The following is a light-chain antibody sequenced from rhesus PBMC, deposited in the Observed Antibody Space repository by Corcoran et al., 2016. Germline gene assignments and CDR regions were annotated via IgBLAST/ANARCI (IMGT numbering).Light chain of an antibody. Sequence: DIQMSQSPSSLSVSVGDRVTITCRASQGISSYLNWYQQKPGKAPKLLIYYANSLASGVPSRFSGSGSVTEFTLTISSLQPEDFATYYCQQGNSNPYSFGQGTKVEIK. CDR3: QQGNSNPYS. J-gene: IGKJ2*01. V-gene: IGKV1-32*02. CDR1: QGISSY. CDR2: YAN.